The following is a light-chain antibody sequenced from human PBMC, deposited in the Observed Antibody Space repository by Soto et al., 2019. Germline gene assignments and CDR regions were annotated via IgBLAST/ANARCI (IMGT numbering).Light chain of an antibody. Sequence: EIVLTQSPATLSLSPGERATLSCRASQSIHTSLAWYQQKPGQPPRLVVYDSTLRANGVPDRFGGSRSGTEFTLTINKLEPEDFAVYYCQKRNVWPPITFGQGTRLEI. CDR3: QKRNVWPPIT. V-gene: IGKV3-11*01. CDR2: DST. CDR1: QSIHTS. J-gene: IGKJ5*01.